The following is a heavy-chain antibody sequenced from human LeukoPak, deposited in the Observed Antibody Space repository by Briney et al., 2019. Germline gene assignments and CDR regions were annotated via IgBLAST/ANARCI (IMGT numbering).Heavy chain of an antibody. V-gene: IGHV1-2*02. CDR3: ARDRFGVVLPLYYYYYMDV. Sequence: GASVKVSCKASGYTFTGYYMHWVRQAPGQGLEWMGWINPNSGGTNYAQKFQGRVTMTRDTSISRAYMELSRLRSDDTAVYYCARDRFGVVLPLYYYYYMDVWGKGTTVTVSS. CDR1: GYTFTGYY. D-gene: IGHD3-3*01. J-gene: IGHJ6*03. CDR2: INPNSGGT.